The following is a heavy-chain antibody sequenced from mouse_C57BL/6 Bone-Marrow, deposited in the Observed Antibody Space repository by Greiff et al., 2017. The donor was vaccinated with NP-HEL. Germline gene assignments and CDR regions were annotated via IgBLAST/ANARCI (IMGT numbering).Heavy chain of an antibody. CDR2: ITHSGET. CDR3: AGDSSGYGDFDY. D-gene: IGHD3-2*02. V-gene: IGHV12-3*01. Sequence: VQVVESGPGLVKPSQSLFLTCSITGFPFTSGYYWIWIRQPPGKPLEWMGYITHSGETFYNPSLQSPISITRETSKNQFFLQLNSVTTEDTAMDYCAGDSSGYGDFDYWGQGTTLTVSS. J-gene: IGHJ2*01. CDR1: GFPFTSGYY.